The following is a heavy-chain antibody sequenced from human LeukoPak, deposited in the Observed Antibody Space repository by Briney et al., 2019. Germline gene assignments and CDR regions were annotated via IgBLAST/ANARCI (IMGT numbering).Heavy chain of an antibody. CDR1: GGSISSSSYY. Sequence: PSETLSLTCTVSGGSISSSSYYWGWIRQPPRKGLEWIGTIYYSGSTYYNPSLKSRVTISVETPKNQFSLKLSSLTAADTAVYYCARLDTSHFYMDVWGKGTTVTVSS. CDR3: ARLDTSHFYMDV. CDR2: IYYSGST. V-gene: IGHV4-39*01. J-gene: IGHJ6*03. D-gene: IGHD1-26*01.